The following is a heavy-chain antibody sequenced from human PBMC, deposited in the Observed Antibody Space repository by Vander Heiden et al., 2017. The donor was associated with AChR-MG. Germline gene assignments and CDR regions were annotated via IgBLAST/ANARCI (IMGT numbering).Heavy chain of an antibody. CDR2: IIPILGIA. CDR1: GGTFSSHA. Sequence: QVQLVQSGAEVKKPGSSVKVSCKASGGTFSSHAISWVRQAPGQGLEWMGRIIPILGIANYAQKLKRRVTRTSDKSTSTAYMELSSLRSEDTAVYQCARICSSTICDASRGGMGGMDVWGQGTTVTVSS. J-gene: IGHJ6*02. CDR3: ARICSSTICDASRGGMGGMDV. D-gene: IGHD2-2*01. V-gene: IGHV1-69*04.